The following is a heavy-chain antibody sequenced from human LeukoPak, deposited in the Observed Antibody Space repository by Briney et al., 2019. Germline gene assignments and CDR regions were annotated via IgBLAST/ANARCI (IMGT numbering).Heavy chain of an antibody. V-gene: IGHV4-39*01. CDR1: GFSISSTTFY. CDR3: ARHRIRGVRATANWFDP. D-gene: IGHD3-10*01. CDR2: FYYSGSS. Sequence: SETLSLTCNVTGFSISSTTFYWGWIRQSPEKGLEWLGAFYYSGSSYYIPSLKSRVTISLDTSRNEFSLKLSSVTAADTAVYYCARHRIRGVRATANWFDPWGQGTLVTVSS. J-gene: IGHJ5*02.